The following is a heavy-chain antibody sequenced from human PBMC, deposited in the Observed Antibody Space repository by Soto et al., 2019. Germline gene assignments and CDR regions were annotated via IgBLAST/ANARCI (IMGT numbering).Heavy chain of an antibody. D-gene: IGHD6-13*01. J-gene: IGHJ5*02. Sequence: QVQLQQWGAGLLKPSETLSLTCAVYGWSFSSYYWNWIRQPPGKGLEWIGEVTQSGTINYHPSLKSRVNMSVDKSKNQFSLRLISVTAADTAVYYCSRSYSGPFDPWGQGTLVTVS. CDR2: VTQSGTI. CDR1: GWSFSSYY. CDR3: SRSYSGPFDP. V-gene: IGHV4-34*01.